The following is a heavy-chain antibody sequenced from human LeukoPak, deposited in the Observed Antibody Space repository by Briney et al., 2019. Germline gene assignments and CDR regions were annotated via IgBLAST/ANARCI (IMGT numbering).Heavy chain of an antibody. D-gene: IGHD2-2*03. CDR2: ISSSGSTI. J-gene: IGHJ6*04. Sequence: GALGLSCAASGFTFSSYEMNWVRQAPGKGLEWVSYISSSGSTIYYADSVKGRFTISRDNAKNSLYLQMNSLRAEDTAVYYCARDGYCSSTSCRQYYYGMDVWGKGTTVTVSS. CDR3: ARDGYCSSTSCRQYYYGMDV. V-gene: IGHV3-48*03. CDR1: GFTFSSYE.